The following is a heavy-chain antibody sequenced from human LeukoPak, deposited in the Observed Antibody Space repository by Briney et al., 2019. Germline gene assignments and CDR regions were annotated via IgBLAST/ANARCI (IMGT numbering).Heavy chain of an antibody. CDR3: ARYRNYYDSSGFDY. V-gene: IGHV4-59*01. CDR1: GGSIRTYF. CDR2: IYFSGST. J-gene: IGHJ4*02. D-gene: IGHD3-22*01. Sequence: SSETLSLTCTVSGGSIRTYFWSWIRQPPGKGLEWMGYIYFSGSTYYNPSLKSRVTMSVDTSKNQFSLKLSSVTAADTAVYYCARYRNYYDSSGFDYWGQGTLVTVSS.